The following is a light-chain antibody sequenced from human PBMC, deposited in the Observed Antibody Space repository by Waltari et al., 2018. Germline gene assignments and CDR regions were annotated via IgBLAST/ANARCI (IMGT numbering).Light chain of an antibody. V-gene: IGKV3-20*01. CDR1: QSVSRT. CDR2: GAS. CDR3: QHYVRLPAT. J-gene: IGKJ1*01. Sequence: EMVLTHSPCTLSLSPGGRATLSCRASQSVSRTLAWYQQKPGQAPKLLIYGASIRATGIPDRFTGSGSGTDFSLTISSLEPEDFAIYFCQHYVRLPATFGQGTKVEIK.